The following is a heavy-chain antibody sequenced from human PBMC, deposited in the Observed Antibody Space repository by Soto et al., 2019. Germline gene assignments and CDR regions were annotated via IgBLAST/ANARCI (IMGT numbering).Heavy chain of an antibody. CDR1: GYTFTSYG. V-gene: IGHV1-18*04. Sequence: ASVKVSCKASGYTFTSYGISWVRQAPGQGLEWMGWISAYNGNTNYAQKLQGRVTMTTDTSTSTAYMELRSLRSDDTAVYYCARVRPSPDYGDFRDYYYYGMDVWGQGTTVTVS. D-gene: IGHD4-17*01. CDR2: ISAYNGNT. CDR3: ARVRPSPDYGDFRDYYYYGMDV. J-gene: IGHJ6*02.